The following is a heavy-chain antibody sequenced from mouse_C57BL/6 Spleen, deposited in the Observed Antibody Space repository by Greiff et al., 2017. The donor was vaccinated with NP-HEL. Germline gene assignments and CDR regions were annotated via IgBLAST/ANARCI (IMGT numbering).Heavy chain of an antibody. CDR2: IHPNSGST. CDR1: GYTFTSYW. V-gene: IGHV1-64*01. CDR3: ARGGLSFDY. J-gene: IGHJ2*01. Sequence: QVQLQQPGAELVKPGASVKLSCKASGYTFTSYWMHWVKQRPGQGLEWIGMIHPNSGSTNYNEKFKSKATLTVDKSSSIAYMQLSSLTSEDSAVYYCARGGLSFDYWGQGTTLTVSS. D-gene: IGHD1-1*02.